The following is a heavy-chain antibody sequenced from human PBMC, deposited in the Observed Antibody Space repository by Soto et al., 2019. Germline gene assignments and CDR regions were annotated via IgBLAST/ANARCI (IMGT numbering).Heavy chain of an antibody. CDR2: IHHSGAT. CDR3: ATQGFYRMGV. J-gene: IGHJ6*02. V-gene: IGHV4-4*02. CDR1: FLTITVHNW. Sequence: LSLTFFKSFLTITVHNWWSWVRQPPGKGLEWIGEIHHSGATNYNPSLKSRVTISVDKSKNQFSLKLNSVTAADTAMFYCATQGFYRMGVWGRGT.